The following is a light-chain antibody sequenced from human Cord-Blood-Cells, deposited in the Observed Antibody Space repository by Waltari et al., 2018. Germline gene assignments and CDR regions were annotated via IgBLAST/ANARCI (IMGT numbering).Light chain of an antibody. CDR1: QSVSGY. J-gene: IGKJ4*01. V-gene: IGKV3-11*01. CDR3: QQRSNWPPLN. Sequence: IVLTQSPATWPLAPGARATLSYRASQSVSGYLAWYQQKPGQAPRLLIYDVSDRATGLPDRISGSGSGTDFTLTIRSLEPEDLAVYYSQQRSNWPPLNFGGGTKVEIK. CDR2: DVS.